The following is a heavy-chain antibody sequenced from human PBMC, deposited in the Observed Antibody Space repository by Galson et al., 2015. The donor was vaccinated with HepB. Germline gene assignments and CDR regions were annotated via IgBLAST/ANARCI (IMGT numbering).Heavy chain of an antibody. J-gene: IGHJ4*02. D-gene: IGHD3-22*01. CDR1: GGSISSSSYY. V-gene: IGHV4-39*01. CDR2: IYYSGST. CDR3: ARHSTYTYYYDSSGYYYDY. Sequence: ETLSLTCTVSGGSISSSSYYWGWIRQPPGKGLEWIGSIYYSGSTYYNPSLKSRVTISVDTSKNQFSLKLSSVTAADTAVYYCARHSTYTYYYDSSGYYYDYWGQGTLVTVSS.